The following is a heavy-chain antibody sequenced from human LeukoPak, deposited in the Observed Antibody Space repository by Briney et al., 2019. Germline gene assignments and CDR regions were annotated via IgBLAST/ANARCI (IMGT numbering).Heavy chain of an antibody. V-gene: IGHV3-23*01. CDR3: AKDLDSTNLYEGPEDF. J-gene: IGHJ4*02. Sequence: PGRSLRLSCAASGFTFSRYAMNWVRQVPGKGLEWVSLISTSGNTHYADSVNGRFTISRDNSKRTLYLHMDTLRVEDTAVYYCAKDLDSTNLYEGPEDFWGQGTLVTVSS. CDR1: GFTFSRYA. D-gene: IGHD2/OR15-2a*01. CDR2: ISTSGNT.